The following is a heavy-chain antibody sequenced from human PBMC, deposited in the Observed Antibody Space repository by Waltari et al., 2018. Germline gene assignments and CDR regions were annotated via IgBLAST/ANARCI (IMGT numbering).Heavy chain of an antibody. CDR3: ARDYYGDYAFDY. CDR1: GYSFTSYD. V-gene: IGHV1-18*01. Sequence: QVQLVQSGAEVKKPGASVKVSCKTSGYSFTSYDISWVRQAPGQGLEWMGWISAVNGDINYVQKYQGRVTMTTDRSTSTGYMELRSLTSDDTAVYYCARDYYGDYAFDYWGQGTLVTVSS. CDR2: ISAVNGDI. D-gene: IGHD4-17*01. J-gene: IGHJ4*02.